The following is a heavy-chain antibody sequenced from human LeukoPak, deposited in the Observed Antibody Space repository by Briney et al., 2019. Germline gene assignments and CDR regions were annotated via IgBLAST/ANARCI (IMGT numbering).Heavy chain of an antibody. CDR1: GXSITSYY. V-gene: IGHV4-59*01. D-gene: IGHD4-17*01. CDR3: AKERGMTTSNYFDY. J-gene: IGHJ4*02. CDR2: IYSSGST. Sequence: KSSETLSLTCTVSGXSITSYYGSWIRQPPGKGREWIGYIYSSGSTYYNPSLKSRVAMSLDTSKNQLSLHLSSVTAADTAMYYCAKERGMTTSNYFDYWGQGTPVTVSS.